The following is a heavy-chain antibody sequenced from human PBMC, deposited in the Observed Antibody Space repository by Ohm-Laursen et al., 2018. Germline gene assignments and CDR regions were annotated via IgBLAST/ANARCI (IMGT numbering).Heavy chain of an antibody. Sequence: SLRLSCSASGFTFSDYYMSWIRQAPGKGLEWVSYISSSGSTIYYADSVKGRFAISRDNAKNPLYLQMNSLRAEDTAVYYCARVSRGTLQSPWGQGTLVTVSS. CDR1: GFTFSDYY. V-gene: IGHV3-11*01. CDR2: ISSSGSTI. D-gene: IGHD5-24*01. CDR3: ARVSRGTLQSP. J-gene: IGHJ5*02.